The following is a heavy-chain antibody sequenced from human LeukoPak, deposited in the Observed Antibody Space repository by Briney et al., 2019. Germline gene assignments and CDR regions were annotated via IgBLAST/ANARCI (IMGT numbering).Heavy chain of an antibody. D-gene: IGHD1-26*01. CDR3: ARHVIGWELQD. CDR2: IYYSGST. J-gene: IGHJ1*01. V-gene: IGHV4-31*03. Sequence: PSETLSLTCTVSGGSISSGGYYWSWIRQHPGKGLEWIGYIYYSGSTYYNPSLKSRVTISVDTSKNQFSLKLSSVTAADTAVYYCARHVIGWELQDWGRGTLVTVSS. CDR1: GGSISSGGYY.